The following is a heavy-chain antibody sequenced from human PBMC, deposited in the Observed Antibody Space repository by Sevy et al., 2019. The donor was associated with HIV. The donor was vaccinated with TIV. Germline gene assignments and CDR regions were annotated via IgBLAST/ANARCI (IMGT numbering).Heavy chain of an antibody. D-gene: IGHD6-13*01. Sequence: GGSLRLSCVASGFTFKTYNMNWVRQAPGKGLEWVSYITSSSSIIYYADSVRDRFTISRDNAKNSLYLQMNSLRPEDTAVYFCARDGLPAPAKFDYWGQEPRSPSPQ. J-gene: IGHJ4*01. CDR2: ITSSSSII. CDR1: GFTFKTYN. V-gene: IGHV3-48*01. CDR3: ARDGLPAPAKFDY.